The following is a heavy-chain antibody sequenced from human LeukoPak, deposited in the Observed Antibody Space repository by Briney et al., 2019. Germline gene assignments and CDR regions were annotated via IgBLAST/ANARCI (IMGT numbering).Heavy chain of an antibody. J-gene: IGHJ4*02. D-gene: IGHD3-10*01. CDR2: ISSSSSYI. Sequence: GESLRLSCAASGFTFSDYSMNWVRQAPGKGLEWVSSISSSSSYIYYADSVKGRFTISRDNAKNSLYLQMNSLRAEDTAVYYCARDKYGSGSPFDYWGQGTLVTVSS. V-gene: IGHV3-21*01. CDR1: GFTFSDYS. CDR3: ARDKYGSGSPFDY.